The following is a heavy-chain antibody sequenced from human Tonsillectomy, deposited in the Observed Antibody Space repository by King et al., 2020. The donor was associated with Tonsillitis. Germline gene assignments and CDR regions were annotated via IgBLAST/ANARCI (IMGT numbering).Heavy chain of an antibody. CDR2: IHPRNGGT. J-gene: IGHJ3*02. CDR1: GYTFTSYY. D-gene: IGHD3-22*01. Sequence: QLVQSGAEVKRPGASVQVSCKASGYTFTSYYIHWVRHAPGEGLEWMGIIHPRNGGTSYSQKFQGRVTMTRDTSTNTVYMELSSLRSEDTGVYYCARGGRSMVVVDDGFDIWGQGTMVTVSS. CDR3: ARGGRSMVVVDDGFDI. V-gene: IGHV1-46*01.